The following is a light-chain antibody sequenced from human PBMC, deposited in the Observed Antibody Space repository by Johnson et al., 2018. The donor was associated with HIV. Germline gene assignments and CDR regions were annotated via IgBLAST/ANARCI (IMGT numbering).Light chain of an antibody. Sequence: QSVLTQPPSVSAAPGQKVTISCSGSSSNIGNNYVSWYQQLPGGAPKLLIYENNKRPSGIPDRFSGSKSGTSATLGITGLQTGDEADYYCGTWDSSLSAHYVFGTGTKVTVL. CDR2: ENN. V-gene: IGLV1-51*02. CDR1: SSNIGNNY. CDR3: GTWDSSLSAHYV. J-gene: IGLJ1*01.